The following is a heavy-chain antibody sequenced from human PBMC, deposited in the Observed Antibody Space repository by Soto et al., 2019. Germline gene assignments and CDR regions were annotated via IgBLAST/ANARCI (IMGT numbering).Heavy chain of an antibody. V-gene: IGHV3-23*01. CDR1: GFIFSSYA. CDR2: ISGSGTTA. Sequence: PGGSLRLSCAASGFIFSSYAMSWVRQAPGKGLEWVSAISGSGTTAYYADSVKGRFTFSRDNSKKTMYLQMNSLRAEDTAVYYCAKTTDGWFSAFEIWGPGTMVTVSS. J-gene: IGHJ3*02. D-gene: IGHD6-19*01. CDR3: AKTTDGWFSAFEI.